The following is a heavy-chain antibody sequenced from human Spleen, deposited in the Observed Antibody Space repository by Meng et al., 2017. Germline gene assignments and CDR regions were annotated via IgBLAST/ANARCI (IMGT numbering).Heavy chain of an antibody. J-gene: IGHJ4*02. Sequence: QGQVQQGGARLLKPSETLSLTCVVSGGSFSDYYWSWTRQPPGKGLEWIGEINHRGNTNYNSFLESRVTISVDTSQNSLSLKLSSVTAADSAVYYCARGPTTVAHDFDYWGQGTLVTVSS. V-gene: IGHV4-34*01. D-gene: IGHD4-11*01. CDR1: GGSFSDYY. CDR2: INHRGNT. CDR3: ARGPTTVAHDFDY.